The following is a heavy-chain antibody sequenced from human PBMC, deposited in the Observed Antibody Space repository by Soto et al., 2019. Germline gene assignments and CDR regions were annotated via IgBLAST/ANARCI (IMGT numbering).Heavy chain of an antibody. J-gene: IGHJ5*02. V-gene: IGHV3-64D*06. CDR3: VKGNWAYSYNNWFDP. CDR1: GFTFRSYA. Sequence: PGGSLRLSCSASGFTFRSYAIHWVRQAPGKGLEYVSALSGDGRSTYYADSVKGRFTVFRDNSKNTLFLQMSSLRVEDTAVHYCVKGNWAYSYNNWFDPWGQGTLVTVSS. D-gene: IGHD5-18*01. CDR2: LSGDGRST.